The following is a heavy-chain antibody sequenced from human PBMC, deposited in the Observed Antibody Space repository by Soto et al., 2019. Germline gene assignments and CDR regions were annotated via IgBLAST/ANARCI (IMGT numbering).Heavy chain of an antibody. CDR1: GGSVSSGNYY. Sequence: SETLSLTCTVSGGSVSSGNYYWILIRQPPGKGLEWIGFIYYTGSTSYNPSLKSRVTISMDTSKNQFSLKLTSVTAADTAVYYCASALYCSGGSCSFDPWGQGTLVTVS. V-gene: IGHV4-61*01. J-gene: IGHJ5*02. CDR2: IYYTGST. CDR3: ASALYCSGGSCSFDP. D-gene: IGHD2-15*01.